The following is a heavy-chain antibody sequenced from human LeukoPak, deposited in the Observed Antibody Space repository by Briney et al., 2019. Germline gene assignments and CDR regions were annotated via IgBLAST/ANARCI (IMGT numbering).Heavy chain of an antibody. Sequence: GGSLRLSCAASGFTFSSYWMSWVRHAPGKGLEWVANIKQDGSEKYYVDSVKGRFTISRDNSKNTLYLQMNSLGAEDTAVYYCAKVLLWFGELLPFDYWGQGTLVTVSS. CDR1: GFTFSSYW. V-gene: IGHV3-7*03. CDR3: AKVLLWFGELLPFDY. D-gene: IGHD3-10*01. J-gene: IGHJ4*02. CDR2: IKQDGSEK.